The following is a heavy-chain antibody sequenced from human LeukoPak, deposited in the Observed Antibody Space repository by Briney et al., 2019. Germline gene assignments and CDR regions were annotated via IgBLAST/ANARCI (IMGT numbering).Heavy chain of an antibody. J-gene: IGHJ4*02. CDR1: GFTFSSYE. D-gene: IGHD1-1*01. V-gene: IGHV3-48*03. CDR2: ISSSGSTI. CDR3: ARGTGTTPLDY. Sequence: GGSLRLSCAASGFTFSSYEMNWVRQAPGKGLEWVSYISSSGSTIYYADSVKGRFTISRDNAKNSLYLQMNSLRAEYTAVYYCARGTGTTPLDYWGQGTLVTVSS.